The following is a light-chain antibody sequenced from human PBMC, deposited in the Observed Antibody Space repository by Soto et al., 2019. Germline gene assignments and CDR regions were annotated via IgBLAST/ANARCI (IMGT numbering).Light chain of an antibody. Sequence: EIVLTQSPGTLSLSPGERATLSCRASQSVSSSYLAWYQQKTGQSPRLLIYGASSRATGIPDRFSASGSGTDFTLTISRLEPEDFAVYYCQQFDYLITFGQGTRLEIK. V-gene: IGKV3-20*01. CDR2: GAS. J-gene: IGKJ5*01. CDR3: QQFDYLIT. CDR1: QSVSSSY.